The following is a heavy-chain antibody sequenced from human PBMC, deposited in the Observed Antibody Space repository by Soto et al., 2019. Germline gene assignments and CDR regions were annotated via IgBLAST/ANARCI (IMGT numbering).Heavy chain of an antibody. D-gene: IGHD3-3*01. CDR1: GYTFTSYG. CDR3: ARVSLSVFGVFMHGVDY. CDR2: ISAYNGNT. J-gene: IGHJ4*01. Sequence: GASVKVSCKASGYTFTSYGIRWVRQAPGQGLEWMGWISAYNGNTNYAQKLQGRVTMTTDTSTSTAYMGLRSLRSDDTAVYYCARVSLSVFGVFMHGVDYWGQGTLVTVSS. V-gene: IGHV1-18*04.